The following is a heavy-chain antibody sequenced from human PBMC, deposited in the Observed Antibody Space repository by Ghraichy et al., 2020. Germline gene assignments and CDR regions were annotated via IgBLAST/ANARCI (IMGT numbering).Heavy chain of an antibody. CDR1: GLTFNTHW. D-gene: IGHD1-26*01. CDR3: CGSYGGGGVDY. CDR2: INHDGSIT. J-gene: IGHJ4*02. V-gene: IGHV3-74*01. Sequence: GESLNISCAASGLTFNTHWMHWVRQAPGKGLVWVARINHDGSITNYAGSVRGRFTISRDNAKNTLYLQMDSLRAEDTAVFYCCGSYGGGGVDYWGQGTLVTVSS.